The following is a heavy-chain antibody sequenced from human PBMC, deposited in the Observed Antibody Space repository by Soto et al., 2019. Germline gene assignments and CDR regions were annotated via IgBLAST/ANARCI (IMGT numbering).Heavy chain of an antibody. CDR1: GGSINSGGYS. D-gene: IGHD6-19*01. CDR3: ARGLITGSHYSGGWYYFDS. Sequence: PSETLSLTCTVSGGSINSGGYSWTWIRQTPGKGLQWIGQINHSGSASYNPSLKSRVTISVHTSNSQFSLELSSVTAADTAVYYCARGLITGSHYSGGWYYFDSWGQGTQVTVSS. CDR2: INHSGSA. J-gene: IGHJ4*02. V-gene: IGHV4-39*07.